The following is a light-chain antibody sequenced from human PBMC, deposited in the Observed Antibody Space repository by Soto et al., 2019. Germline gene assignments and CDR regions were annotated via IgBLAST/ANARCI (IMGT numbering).Light chain of an antibody. CDR2: GTS. Sequence: AIQMTQSPSSLSASVGDRVTITCRASQGIGTELGWYQQRPGKAPRLLIYGTSTLQYGVPSRFSGSGSDTDFTLIISSLQPEDFATYYCLQDSSYPRTFGQGTKV. CDR1: QGIGTE. J-gene: IGKJ1*01. CDR3: LQDSSYPRT. V-gene: IGKV1-6*01.